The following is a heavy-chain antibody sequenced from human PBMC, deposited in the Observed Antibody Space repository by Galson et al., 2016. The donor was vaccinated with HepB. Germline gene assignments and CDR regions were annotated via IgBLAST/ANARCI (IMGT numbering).Heavy chain of an antibody. D-gene: IGHD6-13*01. CDR2: INHSRST. CDR1: GGSLNGYY. V-gene: IGHV4-34*01. J-gene: IGHJ4*02. Sequence: SETLSLTCAVSGGSLNGYYWNWIRQPPGKGQEWIGEINHSRSTKYNPSLKSRVTISIDTSKDQFALSLRSVTAADTALYYCARDPGTSWYLRWGQGTLVTVSS. CDR3: ARDPGTSWYLR.